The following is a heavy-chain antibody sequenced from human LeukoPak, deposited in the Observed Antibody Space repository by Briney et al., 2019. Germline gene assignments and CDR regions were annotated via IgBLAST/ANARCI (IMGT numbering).Heavy chain of an antibody. CDR1: GXSFSGYY. J-gene: IGHJ3*02. V-gene: IGHV4-34*01. CDR3: ARRKWLEDAFDI. CDR2: INHSGST. Sequence: SETLSLTCAVYGXSFSGYYWSWIRQPPGKGLEWIREINHSGSTNYNPSLKSRVTISVDTSKNQFSLKLSSVTAADTAVYYCARRKWLEDAFDIWGQGTLVTVSS. D-gene: IGHD6-19*01.